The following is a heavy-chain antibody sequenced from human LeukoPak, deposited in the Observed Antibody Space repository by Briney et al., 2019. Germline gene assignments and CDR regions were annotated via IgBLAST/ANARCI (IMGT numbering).Heavy chain of an antibody. D-gene: IGHD3-16*01. V-gene: IGHV3-7*01. Sequence: GGSLRLSCAASGFTFSSYWMSWVRQAPGKGLEWAANIKQDGSEKYYVDSVKGRFTISRDNAKNSLYLQMNSLRAEDTAVYYCARDLNLGQRQPALDYWGQGTLVTVSS. CDR3: ARDLNLGQRQPALDY. CDR2: IKQDGSEK. J-gene: IGHJ4*02. CDR1: GFTFSSYW.